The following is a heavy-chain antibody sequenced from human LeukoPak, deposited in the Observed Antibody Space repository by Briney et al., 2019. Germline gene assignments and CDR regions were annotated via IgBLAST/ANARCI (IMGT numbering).Heavy chain of an antibody. CDR1: GFTFSSYA. D-gene: IGHD4-17*01. J-gene: IGHJ4*02. V-gene: IGHV3-33*01. CDR2: IWYEGINK. CDR3: ARDWAGGYGDYVGY. Sequence: GGSLRLSCEASGFTFSSYAMHWVRQAPGAGLEWAAVIWYEGINKYYADSVKGRFTISRDNSKNTVYLQMNSLRAEDTAVYYCARDWAGGYGDYVGYWGQGTLVTVSS.